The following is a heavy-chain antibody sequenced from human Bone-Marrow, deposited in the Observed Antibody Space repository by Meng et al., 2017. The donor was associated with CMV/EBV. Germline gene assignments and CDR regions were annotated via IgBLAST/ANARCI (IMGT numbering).Heavy chain of an antibody. V-gene: IGHV3-7*01. CDR1: GFTFSSYW. J-gene: IGHJ6*01. Sequence: GGSLRLSCAASGFTFSSYWMSWVRQAPGKGLEWVANIKQDGSEKYYVDSVKGRFTISRDNSKNTLYLQMSSLRAEDTALYYCAKDLRAGAGSSWGMDVWGQGTTVTVSS. CDR2: IKQDGSEK. D-gene: IGHD1-26*01. CDR3: AKDLRAGAGSSWGMDV.